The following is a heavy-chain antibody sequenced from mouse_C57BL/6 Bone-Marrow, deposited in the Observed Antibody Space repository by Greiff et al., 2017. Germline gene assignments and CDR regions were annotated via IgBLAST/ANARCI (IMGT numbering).Heavy chain of an antibody. CDR3: ARNPSYYYGSSYPDY. CDR1: GYTFTSYW. Sequence: QVQLQQPGAELVMPGASVKLSCKASGYTFTSYWMHWVKQRPGQGLEWIGEIDPSDSYTNYNQKFKGKSTLTVDKSSSTAYMQLSSLTSEDSAVYYCARNPSYYYGSSYPDYWGQGTTLTVSS. V-gene: IGHV1-69*01. D-gene: IGHD1-1*01. CDR2: IDPSDSYT. J-gene: IGHJ2*01.